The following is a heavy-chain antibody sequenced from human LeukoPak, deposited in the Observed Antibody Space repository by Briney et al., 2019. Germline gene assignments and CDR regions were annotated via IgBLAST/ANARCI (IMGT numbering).Heavy chain of an antibody. D-gene: IGHD1-7*01. Sequence: ASVKVSCKASGYTSTSYGISWVRQAPGQGLEWMGWISAYNGNTNYAQKLQGRVTMTTDTSTSTAYMELRSLRSDDTAVYYCARDRGWNWNYWYYFDYWGQGTLVTVSS. CDR3: ARDRGWNWNYWYYFDY. CDR1: GYTSTSYG. V-gene: IGHV1-18*01. CDR2: ISAYNGNT. J-gene: IGHJ4*02.